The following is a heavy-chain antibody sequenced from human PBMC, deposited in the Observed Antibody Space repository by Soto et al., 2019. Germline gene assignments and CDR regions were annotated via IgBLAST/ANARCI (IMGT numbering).Heavy chain of an antibody. CDR2: ISSSSSTI. CDR1: GFTFSSYS. V-gene: IGHV3-48*02. Sequence: GGSLRLSCAASGFTFSSYSMNCVRQAPGKGLEWVSYISSSSSTIYYADSVKGRFTISRDNAKNSLYLQMNSLRDEDTAVYYCARVGQWELLKSFDYWGQGTLVTVSS. J-gene: IGHJ4*02. D-gene: IGHD1-26*01. CDR3: ARVGQWELLKSFDY.